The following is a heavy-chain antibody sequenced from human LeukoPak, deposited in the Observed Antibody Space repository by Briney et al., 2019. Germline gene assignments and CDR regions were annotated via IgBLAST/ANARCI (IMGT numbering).Heavy chain of an antibody. J-gene: IGHJ4*02. V-gene: IGHV3-48*03. Sequence: GGSLRLSCAASGFTFSNFEMNWVRQIPGKGLEWLSFITRSSRIIYYADSVEGRFTISRDNANNSLHLQMNSLRVEDTGIYFCARGSTFGGVISDFWGQGTLVTVSS. D-gene: IGHD3-16*02. CDR3: ARGSTFGGVISDF. CDR1: GFTFSNFE. CDR2: ITRSSRII.